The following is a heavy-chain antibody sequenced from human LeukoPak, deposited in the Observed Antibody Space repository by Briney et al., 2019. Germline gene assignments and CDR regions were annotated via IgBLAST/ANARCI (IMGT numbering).Heavy chain of an antibody. CDR3: ASPQGGLAVTTRLDS. Sequence: PGGSLRLSCAASGFPFSSSAMHWVRQAPGKGLEWVAVISYNGNNKYYADSVKGRFTLSRDNSQNMLYLEMNSLRADDTAVYYCASPQGGLAVTTRLDSWGQGTLVTVSS. V-gene: IGHV3-30-3*01. CDR2: ISYNGNNK. D-gene: IGHD4-17*01. J-gene: IGHJ4*02. CDR1: GFPFSSSA.